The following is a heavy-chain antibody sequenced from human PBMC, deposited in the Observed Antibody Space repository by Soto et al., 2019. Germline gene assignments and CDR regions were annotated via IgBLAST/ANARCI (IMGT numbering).Heavy chain of an antibody. J-gene: IGHJ6*02. Sequence: ASVKVSCKASGYTFTSYYMHWVRQAPGQGLEWMGIINPSGGSTSYAQKFQGRVTMTRDTSTSTVYMELSSLRSEDTAVYYCARDEFRPPTSSAPDGGRWYYGSGSYYSGMDVWGQGTTVTVSS. CDR3: ARDEFRPPTSSAPDGGRWYYGSGSYYSGMDV. CDR1: GYTFTSYY. V-gene: IGHV1-46*01. CDR2: INPSGGST. D-gene: IGHD3-10*01.